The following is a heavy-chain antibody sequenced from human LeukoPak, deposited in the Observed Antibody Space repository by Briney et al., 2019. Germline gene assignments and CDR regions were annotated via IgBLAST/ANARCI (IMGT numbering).Heavy chain of an antibody. CDR2: ISYDGSNK. V-gene: IGHV3-30*18. J-gene: IGHJ4*02. CDR1: GFTFSSYG. CDR3: AKDTLAYYFDY. Sequence: QTGGSLRLSCAASGFTFSSYGMHWVRQAPGKGLEWVAVISYDGSNKYYADSVKGRFTISRDNSKNTLYLQMKSLRAEDTAVYYCAKDTLAYYFDYWGQGTLVTVSS.